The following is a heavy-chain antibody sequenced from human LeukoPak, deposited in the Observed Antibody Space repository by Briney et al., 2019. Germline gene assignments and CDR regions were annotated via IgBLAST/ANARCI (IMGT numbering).Heavy chain of an antibody. CDR3: AKQLSLIVVVHDAFDI. J-gene: IGHJ3*02. D-gene: IGHD3-22*01. CDR1: GFTFSSYG. Sequence: PGGSLRLSCAASGFTFSSYGMHWVRQAPGKGLEWVAVISYDGSNKYYADSVKGRFTISRDNSKNTLYLQMNSLRAEDTAVYYCAKQLSLIVVVHDAFDIWGQGTMVTVSS. V-gene: IGHV3-30*18. CDR2: ISYDGSNK.